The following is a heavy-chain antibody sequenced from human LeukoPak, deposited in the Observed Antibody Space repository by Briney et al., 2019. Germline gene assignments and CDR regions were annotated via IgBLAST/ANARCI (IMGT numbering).Heavy chain of an antibody. Sequence: GGSLRLSCAASGFSFSNYWMSWVRQVPGKGLEWVANIKQDGSEKYYVDSVKGRFTISRDNAKNSLYLQMNSLRAEDTAIYCCARDKIVGATNFDYWGQGTLVTVSS. CDR3: ARDKIVGATNFDY. J-gene: IGHJ4*02. V-gene: IGHV3-7*03. CDR1: GFSFSNYW. CDR2: IKQDGSEK. D-gene: IGHD1-26*01.